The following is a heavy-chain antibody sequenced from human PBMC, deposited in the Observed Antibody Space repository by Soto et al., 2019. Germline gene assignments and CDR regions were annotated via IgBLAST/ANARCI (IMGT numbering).Heavy chain of an antibody. CDR2: VNTNTAGT. CDR1: GYTFIAHY. CDR3: ASIYSGAYDGSGLDV. D-gene: IGHD3-22*01. J-gene: IGHJ1*01. V-gene: IGHV1-2*02. Sequence: QAQLVQSGAEVKKPGASVKVSCEASGYTFIAHYVHWVRQAPGQGLEWMGWVNTNTAGTIYAQKFHGRVTMTSDTSITTAYMEITGQRADDTALSYGASIYSGAYDGSGLDVWSQLTLVTVSS.